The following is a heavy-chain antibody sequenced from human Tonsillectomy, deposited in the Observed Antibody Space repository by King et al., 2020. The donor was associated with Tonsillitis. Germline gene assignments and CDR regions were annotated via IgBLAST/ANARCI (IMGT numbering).Heavy chain of an antibody. CDR3: AKVSGVSSGYGIIDY. CDR2: ISWNSGSI. V-gene: IGHV3-9*01. J-gene: IGHJ4*02. CDR1: GFTFDDYA. D-gene: IGHD6-19*01. Sequence: VQLVESGGGLVQPGRSLRVSCAASGFTFDDYAMHWVRQAPGKGLEWVSGISWNSGSIDYADSVKGRFTISRDNAKNSLYLQMNSLRAEDTALYYCAKVSGVSSGYGIIDYWGQGTLVTVSS.